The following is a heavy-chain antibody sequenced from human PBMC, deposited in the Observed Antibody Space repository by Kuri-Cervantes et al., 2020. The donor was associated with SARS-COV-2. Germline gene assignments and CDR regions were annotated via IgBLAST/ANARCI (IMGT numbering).Heavy chain of an antibody. V-gene: IGHV3-30*01. Sequence: GGSLRLSCAASGFTFSSYAMHWVRQAPGKGLEWVAVISYDGSNKYYADSVKGRFTISRDNSKNTLYLQMNSLRAEDTAVYYCAKDQWGGAILGYCTGGVCSPPAPDYYYYYYMDVWGKGTTVTVSS. J-gene: IGHJ6*03. CDR3: AKDQWGGAILGYCTGGVCSPPAPDYYYYYYMDV. CDR2: ISYDGSNK. D-gene: IGHD2-8*02. CDR1: GFTFSSYA.